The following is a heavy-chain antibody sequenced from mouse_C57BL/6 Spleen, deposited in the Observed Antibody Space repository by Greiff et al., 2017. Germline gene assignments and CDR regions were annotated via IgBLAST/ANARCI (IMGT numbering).Heavy chain of an antibody. J-gene: IGHJ2*01. CDR1: GYAFSSYW. Sequence: QVQLQQSGAELVKPGASVKISCKASGYAFSSYWMNWVKQRPGKGLEWIGQIYPGDGDTNYNGKFKGKATLTADKSSSTAYMQLSSLTSEDSAVYFCAREVGSGYYFDYWGQGTTLTVSS. V-gene: IGHV1-80*01. CDR2: IYPGDGDT. CDR3: AREVGSGYYFDY. D-gene: IGHD3-2*02.